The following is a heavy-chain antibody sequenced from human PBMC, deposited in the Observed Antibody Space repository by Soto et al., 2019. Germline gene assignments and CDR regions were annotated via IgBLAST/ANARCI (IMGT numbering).Heavy chain of an antibody. CDR1: GFTFSTYS. CDR3: ARIVATSLYYYYGMDV. J-gene: IGHJ6*02. D-gene: IGHD5-12*01. Sequence: WSLRLSCAASGFTFSTYSMNWVRQAPGKGLEWVSSIGSGTTYIHYADSVKGRFTISRDNAKTSLYLQMNSLRVEDTAVYYCARIVATSLYYYYGMDVWGQGTTVTVSS. CDR2: IGSGTTYI. V-gene: IGHV3-21*01.